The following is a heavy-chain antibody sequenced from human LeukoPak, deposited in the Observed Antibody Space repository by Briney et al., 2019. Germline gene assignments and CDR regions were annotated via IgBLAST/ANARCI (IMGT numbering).Heavy chain of an antibody. CDR1: GFTLNSYL. J-gene: IGHJ4*02. Sequence: PGGSLRLSCAASGFTLNSYLMSWVRQAPGRGLEWVANINKDGSEENYLDSVKGRFTVSRDNAKNSLSLFMNSLRAEDTAVYYCASSLNTVMVSPYYFEYWGQGTLVTVSA. CDR3: ASSLNTVMVSPYYFEY. D-gene: IGHD5-18*01. V-gene: IGHV3-7*01. CDR2: INKDGSEE.